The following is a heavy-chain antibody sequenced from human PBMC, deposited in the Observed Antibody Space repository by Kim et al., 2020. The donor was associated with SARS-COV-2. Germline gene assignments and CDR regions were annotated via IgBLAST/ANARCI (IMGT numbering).Heavy chain of an antibody. V-gene: IGHV6-1*01. D-gene: IGHD2-15*01. J-gene: IGHJ6*02. CDR3: ARAVVPYYYYYGMDV. Sequence: VSVKSRITINPDTSKNQFSLQLNSVTPEDTAVYYCARAVVPYYYYYGMDVWGQGTTVTVSS.